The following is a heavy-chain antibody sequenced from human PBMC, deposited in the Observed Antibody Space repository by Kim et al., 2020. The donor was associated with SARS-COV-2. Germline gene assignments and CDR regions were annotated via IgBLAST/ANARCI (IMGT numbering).Heavy chain of an antibody. Sequence: ADPAKGQLATSRNNAKNTLSLQMNSLTVEDTAVYYCARGGTGNAYGYGDYWGQGTLVTVSS. J-gene: IGHJ4*02. D-gene: IGHD5-18*01. CDR3: ARGGTGNAYGYGDY. V-gene: IGHV3-74*01.